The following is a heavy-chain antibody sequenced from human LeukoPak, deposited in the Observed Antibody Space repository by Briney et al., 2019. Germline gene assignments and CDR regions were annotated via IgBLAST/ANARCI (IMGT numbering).Heavy chain of an antibody. CDR2: IYHSGST. D-gene: IGHD3-22*01. Sequence: TSETLSLTCAVSGYSISSGYYWGWIRQPPGKGLEWIGNIYHSGSTYYNPSLKSRVTISVDTSKNQFSLKLSSVTAADTAVYYCARARYYYDSSGYYYYYYYVDVWGKGTTVTVSS. V-gene: IGHV4-38-2*01. CDR1: GYSISSGYY. J-gene: IGHJ6*03. CDR3: ARARYYYDSSGYYYYYYYVDV.